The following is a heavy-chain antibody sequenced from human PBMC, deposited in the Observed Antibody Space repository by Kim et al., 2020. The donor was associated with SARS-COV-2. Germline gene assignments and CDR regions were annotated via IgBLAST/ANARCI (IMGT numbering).Heavy chain of an antibody. Sequence: GGSLRLSCAASGFTFSTYSMNWVRQAPGKGLEWVSSISTSSSYIYYADSAKGLFTISRDNAKSSLFLQMNSLRVEDTGVYYCARFEGYGMDVWGQGTTVT. D-gene: IGHD3-9*01. CDR2: ISTSSSYI. J-gene: IGHJ6*02. V-gene: IGHV3-21*01. CDR3: ARFEGYGMDV. CDR1: GFTFSTYS.